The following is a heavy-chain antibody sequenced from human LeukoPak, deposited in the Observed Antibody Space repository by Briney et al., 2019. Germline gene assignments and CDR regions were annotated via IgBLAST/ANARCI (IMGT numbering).Heavy chain of an antibody. CDR1: GFTFSSYS. Sequence: GGSLRLSCAASGFTFSSYSMNWVRQAPGKGLEWVSSISSSSSYIYYAVSVKGRFTISRDNAKNSLYLQMNSLRAEDTAVYYCARGALSILIDYWGQGTLVTVSS. V-gene: IGHV3-21*01. CDR2: ISSSSSYI. D-gene: IGHD2-15*01. CDR3: ARGALSILIDY. J-gene: IGHJ4*02.